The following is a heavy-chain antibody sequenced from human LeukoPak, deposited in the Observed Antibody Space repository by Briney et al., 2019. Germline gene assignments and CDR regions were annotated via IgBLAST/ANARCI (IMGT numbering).Heavy chain of an antibody. Sequence: SETLSLTCTVSGGSISSYYWSWIRQPPGKGLEWIGYIYYSGSTNYNPSLKSRVTISVDTSKNQFSLKLSSVTAADTAVYYCARAAYCSGGSCYSFNGNYFDYWGQGTPVTVSS. D-gene: IGHD2-15*01. CDR1: GGSISSYY. CDR3: ARAAYCSGGSCYSFNGNYFDY. CDR2: IYYSGST. V-gene: IGHV4-59*01. J-gene: IGHJ4*02.